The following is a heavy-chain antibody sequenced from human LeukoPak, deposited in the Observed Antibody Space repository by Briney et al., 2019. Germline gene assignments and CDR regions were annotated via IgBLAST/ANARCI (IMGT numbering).Heavy chain of an antibody. Sequence: SETLSLTCGVYGGSFSGYYWSWIRQSPGKGLEWIGEINHGGSTNYNPSLKSRVTISVDTSKNQFSLKLTSVTAADTAVYYCARESGADDYWAQGTLVTVSS. CDR1: GGSFSGYY. V-gene: IGHV4-34*01. CDR2: INHGGST. J-gene: IGHJ4*02. CDR3: ARESGADDY.